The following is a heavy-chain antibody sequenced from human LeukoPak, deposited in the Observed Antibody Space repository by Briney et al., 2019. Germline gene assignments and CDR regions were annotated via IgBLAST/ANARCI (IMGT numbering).Heavy chain of an antibody. D-gene: IGHD3-22*01. V-gene: IGHV1-2*02. Sequence: ASVKVSCNASGFTLTGYYIHWVRQAPGQGLEWMGWINPNSGGTNYAQKFQGRVTMTRDTSISTAYMELSRLRSDDTAAYYCASEWMTYYYDSSGYSPCDYWGQGTLVTVSS. J-gene: IGHJ4*02. CDR1: GFTLTGYY. CDR3: ASEWMTYYYDSSGYSPCDY. CDR2: INPNSGGT.